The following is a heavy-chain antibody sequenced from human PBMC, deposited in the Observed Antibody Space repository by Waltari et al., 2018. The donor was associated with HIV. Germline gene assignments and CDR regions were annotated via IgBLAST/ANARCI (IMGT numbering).Heavy chain of an antibody. CDR3: VRDDPGYGPIDY. CDR2: IRRGNNEK. CDR1: GFELRHYS. V-gene: IGHV3-7*03. J-gene: IGHJ4*02. D-gene: IGHD3-16*01. Sequence: LVESGGGVVKTGGSIRLTCEASGFELRHYSMNWFRQSPMRGLEGVAAIRRGNNEKHYLDSVRGRFAISRDISESSVYLQMESLKEDDTATYFCVRDDPGYGPIDYWGQGTLVTV.